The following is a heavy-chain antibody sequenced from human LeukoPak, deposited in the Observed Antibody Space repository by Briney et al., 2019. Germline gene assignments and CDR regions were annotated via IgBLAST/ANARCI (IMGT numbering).Heavy chain of an antibody. CDR1: GGSISSYY. J-gene: IGHJ3*02. V-gene: IGHV4-59*12. Sequence: PSETLSLTCSVSGGSISSYYWSWIRQPPGKGLEWIGYIYYSGSTYYNPSLKSRVTISVDTSKNQFSLKLSSVTAADTAMYYCASGPTGDEAFDIWGQGTMVTVSS. CDR3: ASGPTGDEAFDI. D-gene: IGHD4-17*01. CDR2: IYYSGST.